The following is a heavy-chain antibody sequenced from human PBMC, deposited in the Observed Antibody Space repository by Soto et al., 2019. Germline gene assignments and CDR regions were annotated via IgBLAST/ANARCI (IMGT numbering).Heavy chain of an antibody. CDR3: ARAIRGFSYVVDY. CDR2: ISGSGATK. V-gene: IGHV3-48*02. J-gene: IGHJ4*02. CDR1: GFTFSSHS. Sequence: GGSLRLSCAASGFTFSSHSINWVRQAPGRGLEWVSYISGSGATKYYADSVKGRFTISRDNARNSLYLQMSSLSDEDAAVYYCARAIRGFSYVVDYWGQGTLVTVSS. D-gene: IGHD5-18*01.